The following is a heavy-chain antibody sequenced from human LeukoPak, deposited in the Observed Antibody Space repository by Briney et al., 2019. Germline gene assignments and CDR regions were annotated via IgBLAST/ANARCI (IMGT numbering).Heavy chain of an antibody. CDR3: ASGPSFWSVYYHY. J-gene: IGHJ4*01. CDR2: IYPGDSDT. D-gene: IGHD3-3*01. Sequence: GESLKISCKGSGYSFTSYWIVWVGQTPVKGLEWMGIIYPGDSDTRYSPSFQGQVTISADKSISTAYLQWSSMNASDTAMYYCASGPSFWSVYYHYWCHGTLVTVSS. CDR1: GYSFTSYW. V-gene: IGHV5-51*01.